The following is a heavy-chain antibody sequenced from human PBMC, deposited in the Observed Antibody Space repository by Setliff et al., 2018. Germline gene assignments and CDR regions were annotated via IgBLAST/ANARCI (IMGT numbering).Heavy chain of an antibody. Sequence: GGSLRLSCAASGFTFSTYRMHWVRQAPGKGLKWVAVIWDDGVKKYHADSVQGRFTISRDNARNSLFLQMSSLRAEDTAVYYCARSLGIRDYSYFDLWGRGTLVTVS. CDR3: ARSLGIRDYSYFDL. V-gene: IGHV3-33*08. D-gene: IGHD5-12*01. J-gene: IGHJ2*01. CDR2: IWDDGVKK. CDR1: GFTFSTYR.